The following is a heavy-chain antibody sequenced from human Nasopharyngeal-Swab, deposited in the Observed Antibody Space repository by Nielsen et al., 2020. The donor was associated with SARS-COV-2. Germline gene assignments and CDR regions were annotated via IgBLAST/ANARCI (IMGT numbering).Heavy chain of an antibody. J-gene: IGHJ3*02. D-gene: IGHD3-22*01. V-gene: IGHV1-18*01. Sequence: ASVKVSCNASGYTFTSYAMHWVRQAPGQRLEWMGWISAYNGNTNYAQKLQGRVTMTTDTSTSTAYMELRSLRSDDTAVYYCASSITMIVGDAFDIWGQGTMVTVSS. CDR3: ASSITMIVGDAFDI. CDR1: GYTFTSYA. CDR2: ISAYNGNT.